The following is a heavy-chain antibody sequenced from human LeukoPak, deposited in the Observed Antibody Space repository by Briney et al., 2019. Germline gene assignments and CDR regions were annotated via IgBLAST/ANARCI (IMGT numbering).Heavy chain of an antibody. V-gene: IGHV1-2*02. D-gene: IGHD3-22*01. J-gene: IGHJ3*01. CDR2: INPNSGGT. CDR3: ATTRRYYYDSSGPDAFDL. Sequence: VASVKVSCKASGYTFTGYYMHWVRQAPGQGLEWMGWINPNSGGTNYAQNFQGSITMTRDTSISTAYMELSRLRSDDTAVYYCATTRRYYYDSSGPDAFDLWGQGTMVTVSS. CDR1: GYTFTGYY.